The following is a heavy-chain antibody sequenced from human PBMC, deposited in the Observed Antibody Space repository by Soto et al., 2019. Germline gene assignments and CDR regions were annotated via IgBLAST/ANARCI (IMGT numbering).Heavy chain of an antibody. Sequence: EVQLLESGGGLVQPGGSLRLSCAASGFTFSSYAMSWVRQAPGKGLEWVSAISGSGGSTYYADSVKGRFTISRDNSKNTLYLPMNSLRAEDTAVYYCAKALGFPPSYYYGMDVWGQGTTVTVSS. D-gene: IGHD5-12*01. CDR1: GFTFSSYA. J-gene: IGHJ6*02. CDR2: ISGSGGST. CDR3: AKALGFPPSYYYGMDV. V-gene: IGHV3-23*01.